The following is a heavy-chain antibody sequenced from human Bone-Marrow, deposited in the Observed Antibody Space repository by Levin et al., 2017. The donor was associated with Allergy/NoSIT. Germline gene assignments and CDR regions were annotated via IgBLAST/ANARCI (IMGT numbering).Heavy chain of an antibody. Sequence: GGSLRLSCAASGFPFNDFAMHWVRQAPGKALEWVSYIIWKGGSIGYAGSVKGRFTISRDNAKNSLYLQMNSLRPEDTALYFCAKPFGIQPEDAFEIWGQGTMVTVSS. CDR3: AKPFGIQPEDAFEI. CDR2: IIWKGGSI. J-gene: IGHJ3*02. V-gene: IGHV3-9*01. CDR1: GFPFNDFA. D-gene: IGHD5-18*01.